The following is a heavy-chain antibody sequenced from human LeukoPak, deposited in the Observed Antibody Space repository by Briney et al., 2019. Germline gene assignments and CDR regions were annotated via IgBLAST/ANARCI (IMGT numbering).Heavy chain of an antibody. J-gene: IGHJ3*02. V-gene: IGHV4-4*07. CDR2: IYTSGST. D-gene: IGHD2-15*01. CDR1: GGSISSYY. CDR3: ARGEAVYVVVKAFDI. Sequence: SETLSLTCTASGGSISSYYWSWIRQPAGKGLEWIGRIYTSGSTNYNPSLKSRVTISVDTSKNQFSLKLSSVTAADTAVYYCARGEAVYVVVKAFDIWGQETMVTVSS.